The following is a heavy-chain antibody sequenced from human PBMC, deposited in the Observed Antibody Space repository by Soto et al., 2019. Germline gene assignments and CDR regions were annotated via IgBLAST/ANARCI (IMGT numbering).Heavy chain of an antibody. CDR3: AIRSYAYPYY. D-gene: IGHD5-18*01. V-gene: IGHV4-34*08. Sequence: PSEALRVRYSGYGGTFSGDYWSWSRRPPGKGLEWIGEINHSGSTNYNPSLKSRVTISVDQSKNHFSLKLRSVTAADKAVFYCAIRSYAYPYY. CDR1: GGTFSGDY. CDR2: INHSGST. J-gene: IGHJ6*01.